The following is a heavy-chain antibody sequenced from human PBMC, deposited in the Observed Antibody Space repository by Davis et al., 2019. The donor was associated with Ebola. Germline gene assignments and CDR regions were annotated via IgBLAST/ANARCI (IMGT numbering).Heavy chain of an antibody. CDR3: ARGGETRLEY. J-gene: IGHJ4*02. CDR2: VSASGDIT. D-gene: IGHD3-16*01. CDR1: GFSFSYYA. V-gene: IGHV3-23*01. Sequence: GESLKISCAASGFSFSYYAMTWVRQAPGKGLDWASYVSASGDITYYADSVKGRFTISRDNSKNTLSLQMNSLRAEDTAVYYCARGGETRLEYWGQGTLVTVSS.